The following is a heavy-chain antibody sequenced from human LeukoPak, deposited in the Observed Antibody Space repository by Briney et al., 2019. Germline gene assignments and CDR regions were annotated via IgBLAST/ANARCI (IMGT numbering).Heavy chain of an antibody. CDR2: IYPGDSDT. CDR3: VRRDVGYYYFDY. V-gene: IGHV5-51*01. CDR1: GYSFTTYW. Sequence: GGSLKISCKGSGYSFTTYWIGWVRHMPGKGLEWMGIIYPGDSDTRYSPSFQGQVTISADKSISTAYLQWSSLKASDTAIYYCVRRDVGYYYFDYWGQGTLVTVSS. J-gene: IGHJ4*02. D-gene: IGHD3-22*01.